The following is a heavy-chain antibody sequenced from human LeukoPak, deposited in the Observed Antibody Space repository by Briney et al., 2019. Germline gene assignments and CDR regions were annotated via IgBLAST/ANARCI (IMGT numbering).Heavy chain of an antibody. D-gene: IGHD3-10*01. CDR3: ARQTLYYYGSGSHHFDY. J-gene: IGHJ4*02. CDR1: GGSISSYY. CDR2: IYYSGST. V-gene: IGHV4-59*08. Sequence: SETLSLTCTVSGGSISSYYWSWLRQPPGKGLEWIGYIYYSGSTNYNPSLKSRVTISVDTSKNQFSLKLSSVTAADTAVYYCARQTLYYYGSGSHHFDYWGQGTLVTVSS.